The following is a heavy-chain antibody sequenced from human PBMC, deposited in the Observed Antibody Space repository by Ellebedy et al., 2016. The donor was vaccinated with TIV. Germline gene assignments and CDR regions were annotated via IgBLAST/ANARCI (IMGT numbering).Heavy chain of an antibody. CDR3: ARETTQLLWFGSGFDY. CDR2: ISAHNGNT. Sequence: ASVKVSCXASGYTFISYGISWVRQAPGQGLEWMGWISAHNGNTNYAQKLQGRVTMTTDTSTSPAYMELRSLRSDDTAVYYCARETTQLLWFGSGFDYWGQGTLVTVSS. D-gene: IGHD3-10*01. J-gene: IGHJ4*02. CDR1: GYTFISYG. V-gene: IGHV1-18*01.